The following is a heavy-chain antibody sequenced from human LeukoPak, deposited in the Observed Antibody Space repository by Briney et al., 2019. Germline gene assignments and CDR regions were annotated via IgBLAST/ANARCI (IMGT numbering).Heavy chain of an antibody. CDR3: ARVGHDSSGYYFDN. J-gene: IGHJ4*02. CDR1: GGTFSTHP. Sequence: SVKVSCKASGGTFSTHPISWVRQAPGQGLEWMGGILPFLGQANFAQTFQDRLTITADKSTTTVYMELSSLRAADTAVYYCARVGHDSSGYYFDNWGQGTLVTVSS. V-gene: IGHV1-69*06. D-gene: IGHD3-22*01. CDR2: ILPFLGQA.